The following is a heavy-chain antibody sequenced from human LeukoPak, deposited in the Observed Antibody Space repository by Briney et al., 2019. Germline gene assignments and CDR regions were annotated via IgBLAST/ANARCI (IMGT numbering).Heavy chain of an antibody. Sequence: PSETLSLTCNVTGDSINSYYWSWIRQPPGKGLEWIGYIYYSGSTDYNPSLKSRVTISVDTSKNQFSLKLSSVTAADTAVYYCARSDGYGLVDIWGQGTMVTVSS. J-gene: IGHJ3*02. D-gene: IGHD3-10*01. V-gene: IGHV4-59*12. CDR3: ARSDGYGLVDI. CDR2: IYYSGST. CDR1: GDSINSYY.